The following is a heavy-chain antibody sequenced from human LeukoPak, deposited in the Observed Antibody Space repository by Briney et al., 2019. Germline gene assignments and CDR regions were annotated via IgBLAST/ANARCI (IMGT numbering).Heavy chain of an antibody. D-gene: IGHD2-2*01. CDR1: GFTFSSYT. Sequence: PGGSLRLSCAASGFTFSSYTMNWVRQAPGKGLEWVSSIVSGGSYIYYAGSVKGRFTISRDNAKNSLFLQMNSLRAEDTAVYYCARDRGDCSGSSCSYYGMDVWGQGTTVTVSS. J-gene: IGHJ6*02. V-gene: IGHV3-21*01. CDR2: IVSGGSYI. CDR3: ARDRGDCSGSSCSYYGMDV.